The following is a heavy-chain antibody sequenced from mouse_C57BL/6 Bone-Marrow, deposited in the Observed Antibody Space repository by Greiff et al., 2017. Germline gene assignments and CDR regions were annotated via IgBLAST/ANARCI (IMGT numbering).Heavy chain of an antibody. CDR3: ARKGYYYGSSPNYFDY. V-gene: IGHV1-69*01. Sequence: QVQLQQPGAELVMPGASVKLSCKASGYTFTSYWMHWVKQRPGQGLEWIGEIDPSDSYTNYNQKFKGKSTLTVDKSSSTAYMQLSSLTSEDSAVYYWARKGYYYGSSPNYFDYWGQGTTLTVSS. J-gene: IGHJ2*01. CDR2: IDPSDSYT. D-gene: IGHD1-1*01. CDR1: GYTFTSYW.